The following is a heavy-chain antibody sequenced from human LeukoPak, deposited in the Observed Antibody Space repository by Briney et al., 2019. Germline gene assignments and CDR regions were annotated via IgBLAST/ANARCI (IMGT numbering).Heavy chain of an antibody. J-gene: IGHJ4*02. CDR2: ISGSGGST. V-gene: IGHV3-23*01. CDR1: GFTFKNFW. Sequence: GGSLRLSCVTSGFTFKNFWMSWVRQAPGKGLEWVSAISGSGGSTYYADSVKGRFIISRDNSKNTLYLQMNSLRAEDTAVYYCAKFALRYCSGGSCHPFDYWGQGTLVTVSS. D-gene: IGHD2-15*01. CDR3: AKFALRYCSGGSCHPFDY.